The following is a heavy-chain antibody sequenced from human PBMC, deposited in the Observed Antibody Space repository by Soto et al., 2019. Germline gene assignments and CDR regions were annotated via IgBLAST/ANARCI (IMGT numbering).Heavy chain of an antibody. J-gene: IGHJ6*02. Sequence: QLQLQESGPGLVKPSETLSLSCTVSGGSITSSFYWGWIRQPPGKGLEWRGSIDGTGNTYYNPSLKGRVTISADTAKNQFTLNLISVTAADAAVYYCRSSSRYSTDVWGQGATVTVSS. D-gene: IGHD6-13*01. CDR3: RSSSRYSTDV. CDR1: GGSITSSFY. CDR2: IDGTGNT. V-gene: IGHV4-39*01.